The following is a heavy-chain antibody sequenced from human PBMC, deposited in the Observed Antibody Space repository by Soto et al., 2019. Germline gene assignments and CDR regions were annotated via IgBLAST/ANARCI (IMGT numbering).Heavy chain of an antibody. CDR2: IVGGSGNT. CDR1: GFTFSTSA. J-gene: IGHJ6*02. Sequence: SVKVSCKASGFTFSTSAVQWVRQARGQRPEWMGWIVGGSGNTNYAQNSQERVIITRDMSTSTVYMELSSLRSDDTAVYFCAARRSGLYAMDVWGQGTTVTAP. D-gene: IGHD1-26*01. V-gene: IGHV1-58*01. CDR3: AARRSGLYAMDV.